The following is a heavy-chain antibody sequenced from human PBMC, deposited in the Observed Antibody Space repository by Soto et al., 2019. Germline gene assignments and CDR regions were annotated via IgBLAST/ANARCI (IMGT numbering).Heavy chain of an antibody. D-gene: IGHD3-3*01. CDR1: GGSISSGDYY. J-gene: IGHJ5*02. CDR2: IYYSGST. Sequence: SETLSLTCTVSGGSISSGDYYWSWIRQPPGKGLEWIGYIYYSGSTYYNPSLKSRVTISVDTSKNQFSLKLSSVTAADTAVYYCARGRGVQLTIFGVVTTTNWFDPWGQGTLVTVSS. V-gene: IGHV4-30-4*01. CDR3: ARGRGVQLTIFGVVTTTNWFDP.